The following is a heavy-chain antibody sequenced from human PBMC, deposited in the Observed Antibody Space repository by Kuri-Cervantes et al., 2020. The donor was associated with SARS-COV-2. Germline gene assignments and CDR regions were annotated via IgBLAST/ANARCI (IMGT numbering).Heavy chain of an antibody. D-gene: IGHD3-10*01. V-gene: IGHV3-21*01. CDR1: GFSFSSYS. CDR2: ISSKSSYR. J-gene: IGHJ6*03. Sequence: GESLKISCAASGFSFSSYSMNWVRQAPGKGLEWVSSISSKSSYRYYADSVKGRFTISRDNSKNTLYLQVNSLRAEDTAVYYCARDLRYYGSGSWDYMDVWGKGTTVTVSS. CDR3: ARDLRYYGSGSWDYMDV.